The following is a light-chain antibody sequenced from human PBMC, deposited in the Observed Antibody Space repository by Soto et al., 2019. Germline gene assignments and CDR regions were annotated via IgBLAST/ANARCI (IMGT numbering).Light chain of an antibody. CDR1: QRVSSSS. J-gene: IGKJ2*01. V-gene: IGKV3D-20*01. CDR2: DAS. CDR3: QPYGSSLLQYT. Sequence: EIVLTQSPATLSLSPGERATLSCGASQRVSSSSLAWYQQKPGLAPRLLIYDASSRATGIPDRFSGSGSGAGFTPTLSSLGPEDCAVYFCQPYGSSLLQYTFGQGTKLEIK.